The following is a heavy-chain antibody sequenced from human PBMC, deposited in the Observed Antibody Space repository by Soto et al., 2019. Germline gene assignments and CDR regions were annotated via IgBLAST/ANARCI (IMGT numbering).Heavy chain of an antibody. J-gene: IGHJ2*01. D-gene: IGHD4-17*01. CDR1: GFTFSNFG. V-gene: IGHV3-33*01. CDR2: IWYDGSNE. Sequence: ESGGGVVPPGRSLRLSCAASGFTFSNFGMHWVRQAPGKGLEWVAVIWYDGSNEYYPDSVKGRFTISRDNSKNTLYLQMNSLRAEDTAVYYCARLNTGWYFDLWGRGTLVTVSS. CDR3: ARLNTGWYFDL.